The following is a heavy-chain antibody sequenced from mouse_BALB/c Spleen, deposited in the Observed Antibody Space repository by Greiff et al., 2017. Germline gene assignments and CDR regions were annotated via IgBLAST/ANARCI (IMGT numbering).Heavy chain of an antibody. CDR3: AKYYYGTVYYAMDY. Sequence: EVKVEESGGGLVKPGGSLKLSCAASGFTFSSYAMSWVRQTPEKRLEWVASISSGGSTYYPDSVKGRFTISRDNARNILYLQMSSLRSEDTAMYYCAKYYYGTVYYAMDYWGQGTSVTVSS. CDR1: GFTFSSYA. J-gene: IGHJ4*01. D-gene: IGHD1-1*01. V-gene: IGHV5-6-5*01. CDR2: ISSGGST.